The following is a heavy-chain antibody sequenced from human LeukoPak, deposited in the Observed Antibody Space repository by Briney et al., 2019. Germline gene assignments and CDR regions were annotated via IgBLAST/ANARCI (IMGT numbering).Heavy chain of an antibody. J-gene: IGHJ4*02. CDR3: ARVHCGGDCYSPHFDY. CDR2: ISYDGSNK. CDR1: GFTFSSYA. Sequence: PGGSLRLSCVASGFTFSSYAMHWVRQAPGKGLEWVAVISYDGSNKYYADSVKGRLTISRDNSKNTLYLQMNSLRAEDTAVYYCARVHCGGDCYSPHFDYWGQGTLVTVSS. D-gene: IGHD2-21*02. V-gene: IGHV3-30*04.